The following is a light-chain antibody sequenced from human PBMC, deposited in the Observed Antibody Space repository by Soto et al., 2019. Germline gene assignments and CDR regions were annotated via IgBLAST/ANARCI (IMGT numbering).Light chain of an antibody. CDR3: QQYSNWPYT. CDR1: QSVSSN. Sequence: EIVMTQSPATLSVSPGERATLSCRASQSVSSNLAWYQQKPGQAPRLLIYLASTRATGIPARFSGSGSGTDFTLTISSLQSGDFAVYYCQQYSNWPYTFGQGTKLEIK. J-gene: IGKJ2*01. CDR2: LAS. V-gene: IGKV3-15*01.